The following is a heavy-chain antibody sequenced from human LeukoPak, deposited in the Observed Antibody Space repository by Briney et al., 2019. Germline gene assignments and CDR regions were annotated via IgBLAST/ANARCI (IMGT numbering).Heavy chain of an antibody. J-gene: IGHJ3*02. CDR2: IYYSGST. Sequence: SETLSLTCTVSGGSLSSYYWSWIRQPPGKGLEWIGYIYYSGSTNYNPSLKSRVTISVDASKNQFSLKLSSVTAADTAVYYCARVDSSGYYYAFDIWGQGTMVTVPS. CDR3: ARVDSSGYYYAFDI. V-gene: IGHV4-59*01. D-gene: IGHD3-22*01. CDR1: GGSLSSYY.